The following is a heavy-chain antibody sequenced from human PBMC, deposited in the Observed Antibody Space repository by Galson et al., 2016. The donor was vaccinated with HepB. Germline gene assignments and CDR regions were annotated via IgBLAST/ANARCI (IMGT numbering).Heavy chain of an antibody. Sequence: SLRLSCAASGFTLSSYAMHWVRQAPGTGLEWVAVISYDGNNKFYADSVKGRFTISRGNSKNTLYLQMNSLRPEDTAVYYCARDFPYSSSSPYYGMDVWGQGTTVTVSS. J-gene: IGHJ6*02. CDR2: ISYDGNNK. CDR1: GFTLSSYA. D-gene: IGHD6-6*01. V-gene: IGHV3-30*04. CDR3: ARDFPYSSSSPYYGMDV.